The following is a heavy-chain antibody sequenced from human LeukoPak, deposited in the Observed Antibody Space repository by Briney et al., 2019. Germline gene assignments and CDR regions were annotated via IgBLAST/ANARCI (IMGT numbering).Heavy chain of an antibody. CDR1: GGSISSYY. V-gene: IGHV4-59*01. J-gene: IGHJ5*02. CDR3: ARQTPGSYEDYNWFDP. CDR2: IYYSGST. D-gene: IGHD3-10*01. Sequence: KPSETLSLTCTVSGGSISSYYWSWIRQPPGKGLEWIGYIYYSGSTNYNPSLKSRVTISVDTSKNQFSLKLSSVTAADTAVYYCARQTPGSYEDYNWFDPWGQGTLVTVSS.